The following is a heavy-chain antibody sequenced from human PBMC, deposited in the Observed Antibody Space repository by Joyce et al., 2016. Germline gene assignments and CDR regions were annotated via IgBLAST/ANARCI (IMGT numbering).Heavy chain of an antibody. CDR2: IYNSETT. CDR1: GDSFSDNSYY. CDR3: ATSLPSRVGGFQFFGLDV. D-gene: IGHD3-10*01. Sequence: HLQESGPGLVKPSETLSLTCTIPGDSFSDNSYYWSWIRQPPGKGLEWLGIIYNSETTHYNPSVGGRLSISAGAAKKQFSRRLTAVTSADTAVYYCATSLPSRVGGFQFFGLDVWGQGTTVIVS. V-gene: IGHV4-61*01. J-gene: IGHJ6*02.